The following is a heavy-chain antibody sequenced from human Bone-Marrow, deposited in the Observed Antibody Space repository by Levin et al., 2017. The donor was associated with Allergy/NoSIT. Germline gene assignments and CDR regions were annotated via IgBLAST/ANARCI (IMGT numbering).Heavy chain of an antibody. Sequence: GGSLRLSCAASGFPFSNAWMNWVRQAPGKGLEWVGRIKSNPDGGSTDYAAPVKGRFTISRDDSKNTLYLQMNTVKTEDAAVYFCATDSLVVSGEGWPDGSVDFWGQGALVTVSS. D-gene: IGHD3-22*01. V-gene: IGHV3-15*07. CDR3: ATDSLVVSGEGWPDGSVDF. J-gene: IGHJ4*02. CDR1: GFPFSNAW. CDR2: IKSNPDGGST.